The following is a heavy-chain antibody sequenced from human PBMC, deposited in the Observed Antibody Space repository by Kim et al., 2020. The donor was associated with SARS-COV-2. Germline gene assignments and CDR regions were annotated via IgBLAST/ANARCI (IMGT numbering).Heavy chain of an antibody. CDR3: ARAAIFGTWDY. V-gene: IGHV4-59*01. Sequence: SETLSLTCTVSGGSISSYYWSWIRHPPGNGLEWIGYIYYSGSTNYNPSLKSRVTISVATSKNHFSLKLSSVTAADTSVYYCARAAIFGTWDYWGQGTLVTVSS. J-gene: IGHJ4*02. CDR1: GGSISSYY. CDR2: IYYSGST. D-gene: IGHD3-3*01.